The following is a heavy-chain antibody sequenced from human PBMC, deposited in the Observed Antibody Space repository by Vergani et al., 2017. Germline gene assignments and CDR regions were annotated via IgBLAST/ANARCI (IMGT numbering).Heavy chain of an antibody. CDR2: ISAYNGNT. CDR1: GYTFTSYG. V-gene: IGHV1-18*01. Sequence: QVQLVQSGAEVKKPGASVKVSCKASGYTFTSYGISWVRQAPGQGLEWMGWISAYNGNTNYAQKLQGRVTMTTDTSTSTAYMELRSLRSDDTAVYYCARDRSNPYYYDSSGYWNWFDPWGQGTLVTVSS. CDR3: ARDRSNPYYYDSSGYWNWFDP. J-gene: IGHJ5*02. D-gene: IGHD3-22*01.